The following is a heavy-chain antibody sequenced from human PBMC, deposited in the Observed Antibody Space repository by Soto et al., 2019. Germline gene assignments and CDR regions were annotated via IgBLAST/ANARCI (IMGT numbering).Heavy chain of an antibody. Sequence: PSQTLSLTCAISGDSVSSNSAAWNWIRQSPSRGLEWLGRTYYRSKWYNDYAVSVKSRITINPDTSKNQFSLQLNSVTPEDTAVYYCARDPYYYDSSGPRGGWFDPWGQGTLVTVSS. CDR3: ARDPYYYDSSGPRGGWFDP. CDR2: TYYRSKWYN. CDR1: GDSVSSNSAA. V-gene: IGHV6-1*01. D-gene: IGHD3-22*01. J-gene: IGHJ5*02.